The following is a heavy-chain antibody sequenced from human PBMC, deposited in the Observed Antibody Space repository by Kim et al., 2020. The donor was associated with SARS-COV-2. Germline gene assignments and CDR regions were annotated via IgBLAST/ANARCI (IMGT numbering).Heavy chain of an antibody. J-gene: IGHJ2*01. Sequence: SETLSLTCTVSGGSISYYYWTWIRQPPGKGLEWIGYVFDSGSTNYNPSLKSRVTISLGTSKKQFSLQLTSVTAADTAVYYCARWKYYYDGSGNPRFWYFDLWGRGTLFTVSS. D-gene: IGHD3-22*01. V-gene: IGHV4-59*01. CDR3: ARWKYYYDGSGNPRFWYFDL. CDR1: GGSISYYY. CDR2: VFDSGST.